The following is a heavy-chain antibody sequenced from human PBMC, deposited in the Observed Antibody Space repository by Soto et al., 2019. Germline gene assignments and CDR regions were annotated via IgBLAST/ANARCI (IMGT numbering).Heavy chain of an antibody. D-gene: IGHD3-10*01. CDR3: GGGGHTRGGGSLDS. V-gene: IGHV4-31*03. CDR2: ILNRGTT. Sequence: QVQLQESGPGLVQPSQTLSLTCTVSGGSISSAVYYWSWIRQHPGKGLEWIGHILNRGTTYYNPSFLGRLRISRVTYKNKCSRALSSVTATGTRVDFGGGGGHTRGGGSLDSWGQGTLVTVSS. J-gene: IGHJ4*02. CDR1: GGSISSAVYY.